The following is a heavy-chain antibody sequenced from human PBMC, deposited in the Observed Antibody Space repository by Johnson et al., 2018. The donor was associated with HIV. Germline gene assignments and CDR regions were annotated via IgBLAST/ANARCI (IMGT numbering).Heavy chain of an antibody. V-gene: IGHV3-30*04. CDR2: ISYDGSNK. D-gene: IGHD3-16*01. Sequence: QVQLVESGGRVVQPGRSLRFSCVASGFTFNNYAMHWVRQAPGKGLEWVAVISYDGSNKYYADSVKGRFTISRDNSKSTLYLQMNSLRAEDTAVYYCAKDKGVWGFDAFDIWGQGTMVTVSS. CDR1: GFTFNNYA. CDR3: AKDKGVWGFDAFDI. J-gene: IGHJ3*02.